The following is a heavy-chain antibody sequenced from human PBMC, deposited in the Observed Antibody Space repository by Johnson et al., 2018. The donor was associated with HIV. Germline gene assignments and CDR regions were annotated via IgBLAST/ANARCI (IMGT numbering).Heavy chain of an antibody. Sequence: VQLVESGGGVVQPGRSLRLSCAASGFTFSSYAMHWVRQAPGKGLEWVAVISYDGSNKYYTESVKGRFNISRDNSKNTLYLQMNSLRVEDTATYYCAKSPGKDNGSNSGGLDFWGQGTRVTVSS. V-gene: IGHV3-30-3*02. J-gene: IGHJ3*01. CDR2: ISYDGSNK. D-gene: IGHD4-23*01. CDR1: GFTFSSYA. CDR3: AKSPGKDNGSNSGGLDF.